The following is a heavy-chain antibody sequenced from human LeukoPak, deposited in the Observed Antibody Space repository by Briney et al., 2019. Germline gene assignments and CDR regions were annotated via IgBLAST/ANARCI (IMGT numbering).Heavy chain of an antibody. D-gene: IGHD3-22*01. CDR3: ARHGGVVVITPFDY. CDR1: GGSISSGDYY. Sequence: SETLSLTCTVSGGSISSGDYYWSWIRQPPGKGLEWIGYIYYSGSTYYNPSLKSRVTISVDTSKNQFSLKLSSVTAADTAVYYCARHGGVVVITPFDYWGQGTLVTVSS. CDR2: IYYSGST. J-gene: IGHJ4*02. V-gene: IGHV4-30-4*01.